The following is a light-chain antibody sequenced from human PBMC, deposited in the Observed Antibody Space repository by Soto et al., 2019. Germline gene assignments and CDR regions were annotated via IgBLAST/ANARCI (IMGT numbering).Light chain of an antibody. J-gene: IGKJ1*01. CDR1: QSVSSSY. V-gene: IGKV3-20*01. Sequence: EVVLTQSPGTLSLSPGERTTLSCRASQSVSSSYLAWYQQKPGQAPRLLIYAASSRATGIPDRFSGSGSGTDFTLTISRLEPEDFAVYYRQQYGSSRWTFGQGTKV. CDR2: AAS. CDR3: QQYGSSRWT.